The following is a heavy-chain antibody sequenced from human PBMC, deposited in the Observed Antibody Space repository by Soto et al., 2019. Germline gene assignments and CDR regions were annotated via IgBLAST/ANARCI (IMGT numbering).Heavy chain of an antibody. CDR1: GGSISSGDYY. Sequence: SETLSLTCTVSGGSISSGDYYWSWIRQPPGKGLEWIGCIYYSGSTYYNPSLKSRVTISVDTSKNQFSLKLSSVTAADTAVYYRARAPIIEVVVAAPSWFDPWGQGTLVTVSS. D-gene: IGHD2-15*01. CDR3: ARAPIIEVVVAAPSWFDP. J-gene: IGHJ5*02. V-gene: IGHV4-30-4*01. CDR2: IYYSGST.